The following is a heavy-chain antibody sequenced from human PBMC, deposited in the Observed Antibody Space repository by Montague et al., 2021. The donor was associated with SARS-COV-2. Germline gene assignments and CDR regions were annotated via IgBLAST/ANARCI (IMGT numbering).Heavy chain of an antibody. D-gene: IGHD3-22*01. V-gene: IGHV4-59*08. CDR3: ARHRRGVSGVVVHHGDFGY. CDR2: IYYIGSS. CDR1: AGTISRSF. Sequence: SETLSLTCTVSAGTISRSFLRLIPPPQGTALEWVGLIYYIGSSFSNPSLKSRVTVSVETSTNQFSLKLSSVTAAVTVVYYCARHRRGVSGVVVHHGDFGYWGTGSLVSAAS. J-gene: IGHJ4*02.